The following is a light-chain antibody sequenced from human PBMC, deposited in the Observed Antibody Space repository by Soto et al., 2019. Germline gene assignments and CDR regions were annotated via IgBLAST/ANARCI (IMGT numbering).Light chain of an antibody. CDR3: QQNYSPPFT. CDR1: QSINNY. V-gene: IGKV1-39*01. Sequence: DIQTTQSPSSLSASVGDRVTITCRASQSINNYLNWYQQKPGKAPKLLIYAASSLQSGVPSRFTGSGSGTNFTITISSLQPEDFATYYCQQNYSPPFTFGPGTKVEIK. J-gene: IGKJ3*01. CDR2: AAS.